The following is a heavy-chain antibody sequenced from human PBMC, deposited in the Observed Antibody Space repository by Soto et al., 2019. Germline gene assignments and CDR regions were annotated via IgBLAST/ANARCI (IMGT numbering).Heavy chain of an antibody. D-gene: IGHD2-21*01. J-gene: IGHJ4*02. V-gene: IGHV4-61*01. CDR1: GGSVNIGTYY. CDR2: IHYSGST. Sequence: SETLSLTCPIPGGSVNIGTYYLSWIRQPPGKGLEWIGFIHYSGSTNYNPSLKSRVTMSVDTSKNQFSLKLTSVNAADTAVYYCTRGGDAYKNGHWGQGTVVT. CDR3: TRGGDAYKNGH.